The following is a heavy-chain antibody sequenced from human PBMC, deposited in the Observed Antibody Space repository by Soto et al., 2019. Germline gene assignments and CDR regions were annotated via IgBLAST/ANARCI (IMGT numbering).Heavy chain of an antibody. J-gene: IGHJ2*01. V-gene: IGHV4-59*08. D-gene: IGHD1-26*01. Sequence: QVQLQESGPGLVKPSETLSLTCTVSGDFISSHYWSWIRQPPGKGLEWIGYVYHTGKTDSNPSLKSRVTIAMDTSKNKISPSLTSVPAADTAVYYCASPRGTTPAVWYFDLWGRGTLVTVSS. CDR3: ASPRGTTPAVWYFDL. CDR2: VYHTGKT. CDR1: GDFISSHY.